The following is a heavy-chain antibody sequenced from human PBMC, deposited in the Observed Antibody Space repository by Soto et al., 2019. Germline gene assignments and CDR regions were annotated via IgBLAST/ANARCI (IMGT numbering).Heavy chain of an antibody. CDR2: IYYSGST. CDR3: ARARIVGAPHDY. V-gene: IGHV4-30-4*01. Sequence: PSETLSLTCTVSGGSISSGDYYWSWIRQPPGKGLEWIGYIYYSGSTYYNPSLKSRVTISVDTSKNQFSLKLSSVTAADTAVYYCARARIVGAPHDYWGQGTLVTVSS. J-gene: IGHJ4*02. CDR1: GGSISSGDYY. D-gene: IGHD1-26*01.